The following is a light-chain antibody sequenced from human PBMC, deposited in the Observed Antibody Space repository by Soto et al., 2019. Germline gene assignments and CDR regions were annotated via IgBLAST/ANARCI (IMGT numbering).Light chain of an antibody. CDR2: DAS. J-gene: IGKJ4*01. CDR1: QSVSSY. V-gene: IGKV3-11*01. CDR3: QQRSNWPS. Sequence: EIVLTQSPATLSLSPGERATLSCRASQSVSSYLAWYQQKPGQAPRLLIYDASNRATGIPARFSGSGSGTAVTITISSLEPEEFAVYYCQQRSNWPSFGGGTKVEIK.